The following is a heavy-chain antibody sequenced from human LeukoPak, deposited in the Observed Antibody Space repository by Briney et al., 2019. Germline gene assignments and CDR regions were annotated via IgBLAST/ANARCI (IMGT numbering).Heavy chain of an antibody. J-gene: IGHJ3*02. CDR1: GGSLNNFL. D-gene: IGHD4-11*01. V-gene: IGHV4-4*07. Sequence: KPSETLSPTRAVPGGSLNNFLWSWIRPPPRKGPGWIGRIFTSGSTNYNASLKSRVTMSVDTSKNQFSLKLRSMTAADTAVYYCARAPVTVKDSFDIWGQGTMVTVSS. CDR2: IFTSGST. CDR3: ARAPVTVKDSFDI.